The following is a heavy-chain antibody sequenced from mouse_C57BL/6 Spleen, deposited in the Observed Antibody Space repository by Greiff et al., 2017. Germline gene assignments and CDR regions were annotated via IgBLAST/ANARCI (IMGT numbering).Heavy chain of an antibody. V-gene: IGHV1-64*01. CDR2: IHPNSGST. CDR1: GYTFTSYW. Sequence: QVQLQQPGAELVKPGASVKLSCKASGYTFTSYWMHWVKQRPGQGLEWIGMIHPNSGSTNYNEKFKSKATLTVDKSSSTAYMQLSSLTSEDSAVYDCAHSGSSYYFDYWGQGTTLTVSS. J-gene: IGHJ2*01. D-gene: IGHD1-1*01. CDR3: AHSGSSYYFDY.